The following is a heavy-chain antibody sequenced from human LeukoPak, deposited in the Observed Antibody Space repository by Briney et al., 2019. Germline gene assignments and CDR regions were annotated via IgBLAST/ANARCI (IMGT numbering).Heavy chain of an antibody. Sequence: GGSLRLSCAASGFTFSSYGMHWVRQAPGKGLEWVAVIWYDGSNKYYADSVKGRFTISRDNSKNTLYLQMNSLRAEDTAVYYCARAGNDYGDPDFDYWGQGTLVTVSS. CDR3: ARAGNDYGDPDFDY. J-gene: IGHJ4*02. D-gene: IGHD4-17*01. CDR1: GFTFSSYG. V-gene: IGHV3-33*01. CDR2: IWYDGSNK.